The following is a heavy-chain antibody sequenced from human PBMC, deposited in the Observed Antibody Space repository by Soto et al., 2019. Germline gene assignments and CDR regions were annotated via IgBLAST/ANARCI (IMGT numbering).Heavy chain of an antibody. CDR1: GFTFSSNA. CDR3: AKRHYYGSGSFALAT. J-gene: IGHJ4*03. V-gene: IGHV3-23*01. D-gene: IGHD3-10*01. CDR2: VSGDGYAS. Sequence: EVRLLESGGGLVQPGGSLRLSCAGSGFTFSSNAMSWVRQAPGKGLEWVSSVSGDGYASDYADSVKGRFTVSRHNSKNTPYPPMNRLRAEDTAVYYCAKRHYYGSGSFALATWGQGTLVTVSS.